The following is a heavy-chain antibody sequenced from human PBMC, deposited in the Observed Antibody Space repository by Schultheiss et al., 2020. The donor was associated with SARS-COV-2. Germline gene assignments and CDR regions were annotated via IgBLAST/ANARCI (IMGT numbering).Heavy chain of an antibody. D-gene: IGHD4-23*01. CDR1: GGSISSSNW. V-gene: IGHV4-4*02. J-gene: IGHJ4*02. Sequence: SETLSLTCAVSGGSISSSNWWSWVRQPPGKGLEWIGEIYHSGSTNYNPSLKSRVTISVDTSKNQFSLKLSSVTAADTAVYYCARESGNANLDYWGQGTLVTVSS. CDR3: ARESGNANLDY. CDR2: IYHSGST.